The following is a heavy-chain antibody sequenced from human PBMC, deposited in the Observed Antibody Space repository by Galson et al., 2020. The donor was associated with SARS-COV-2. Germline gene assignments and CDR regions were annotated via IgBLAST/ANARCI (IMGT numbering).Heavy chain of an antibody. V-gene: IGHV3-23*01. CDR2: ISAGGTAT. J-gene: IGHJ6*02. CDR3: AKDRIAAGAGGYWYGLDV. CDR1: ASSFNTYG. D-gene: IGHD6-13*01. Sequence: GESLKISCAASASSFNTYGMNWVRQGPGKGLEWVSSISAGGTATNYADSVKGRFTISRDTSKNTLFLEMNSLRVDDTAVYYCAKDRIAAGAGGYWYGLDVWGQGTTVIVSS.